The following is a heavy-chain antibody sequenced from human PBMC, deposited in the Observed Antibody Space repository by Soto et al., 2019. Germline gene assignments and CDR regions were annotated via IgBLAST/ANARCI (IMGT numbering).Heavy chain of an antibody. CDR1: GYSITSGFY. D-gene: IGHD3-22*01. CDR3: TRGAGAPWVRFDS. CDR2: ISYSAKT. J-gene: IGHJ4*02. Sequence: SETLSLTCGVSGYSITSGFYWGWVRQSPGKGLEWIGSISYSAKTFYNPSLASRLSIAVDTSMNQFSLRRTSVTAADTALYYCTRGAGAPWVRFDSWGQGTLVTVSS. V-gene: IGHV4-38-2*01.